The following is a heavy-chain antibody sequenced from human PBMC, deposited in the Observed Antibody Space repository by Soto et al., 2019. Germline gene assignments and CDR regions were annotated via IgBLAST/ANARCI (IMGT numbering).Heavy chain of an antibody. J-gene: IGHJ4*02. CDR2: IWYDGSNK. V-gene: IGHV3-33*01. CDR3: ARSGRVLWFVELPENL. D-gene: IGHD3-10*01. Sequence: GGSLRLSCAASGFTFSSYGMHWVRQAPGKGLEWVAVIWYDGSNKYYADSVKGRFTISRDNSKNTLYLQMNSLRAEDTAVYYCARSGRVLWFVELPENLWGQGTLVTVSS. CDR1: GFTFSSYG.